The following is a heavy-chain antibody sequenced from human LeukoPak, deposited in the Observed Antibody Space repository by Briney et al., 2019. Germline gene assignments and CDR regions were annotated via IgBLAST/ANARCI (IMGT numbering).Heavy chain of an antibody. CDR3: ARAGDGYNYDY. D-gene: IGHD5-24*01. CDR1: GGSISSYF. CDR2: IYDSGST. Sequence: PSETLSLTCTVSGGSISSYFWSWIRQPPGKGLEWIGYIYDSGSTDYNPSLKSRVTISLDTSKNHFFLKLNSVTAADTAVYYCARAGDGYNYDYWGQGTLVTVSS. V-gene: IGHV4-59*01. J-gene: IGHJ4*02.